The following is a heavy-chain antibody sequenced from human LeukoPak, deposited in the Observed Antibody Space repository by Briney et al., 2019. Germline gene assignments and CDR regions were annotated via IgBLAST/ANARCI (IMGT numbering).Heavy chain of an antibody. D-gene: IGHD3-3*01. V-gene: IGHV3-23*01. CDR3: AKVRVLRFLEWLSHVWYFDY. Sequence: GGSLRLSCAASGFTFSSYAMSWVRQAPGKGLEWVSAISGSGGSTYYADSVKGRFTISRDNSKNTLYLQMNSLRAEDTAVYYCAKVRVLRFLEWLSHVWYFDYWGQGTLVTVSS. J-gene: IGHJ4*02. CDR1: GFTFSSYA. CDR2: ISGSGGST.